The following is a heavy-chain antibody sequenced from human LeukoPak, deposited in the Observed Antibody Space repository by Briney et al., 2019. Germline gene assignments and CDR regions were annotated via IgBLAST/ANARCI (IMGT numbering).Heavy chain of an antibody. CDR3: ASITGTTWPV. V-gene: IGHV3-7*01. CDR2: MNQDGSEK. Sequence: GGSLRLSCAASGFTFSRSWMSWVRQAPGKGLEWVANMNQDGSEKNYVDSVKGRFTISRDNGKNSLYLQMNSLRAEDTAVYYCASITGTTWPVWGQGTTVTVSS. D-gene: IGHD1-20*01. J-gene: IGHJ6*02. CDR1: GFTFSRSW.